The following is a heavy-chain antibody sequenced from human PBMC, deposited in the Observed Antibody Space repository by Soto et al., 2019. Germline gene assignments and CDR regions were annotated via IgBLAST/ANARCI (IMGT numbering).Heavy chain of an antibody. V-gene: IGHV1-18*01. CDR1: GYTFTSYG. J-gene: IGHJ4*02. Sequence: QVQLVQSGAEVKKAGASVKVSCKASGYTFTSYGISWVRQAPGQGLAWMGWISAYNGNTKYAQKLQGRVTMTTDTSTSTDDMELMRLRSDDTAVYYCAREPNYFDYWGQGTLVTVSS. CDR3: AREPNYFDY. CDR2: ISAYNGNT.